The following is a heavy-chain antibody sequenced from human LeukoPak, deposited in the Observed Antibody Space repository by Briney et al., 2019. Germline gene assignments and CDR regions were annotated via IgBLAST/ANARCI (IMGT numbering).Heavy chain of an antibody. CDR3: ARLRAIYGSGSYYP. Sequence: PSETLSLTCTVSGGSVSTTSYYWVWIRQPPGRGLNWIGSIYYSGSTYYNPSLKSRVTISVATSKNQFSLKLSSVTAADTAVYYCARLRAIYGSGSYYPWGQGTLVTVSS. J-gene: IGHJ5*02. CDR1: GGSVSTTSYY. D-gene: IGHD3-10*01. V-gene: IGHV4-39*01. CDR2: IYYSGST.